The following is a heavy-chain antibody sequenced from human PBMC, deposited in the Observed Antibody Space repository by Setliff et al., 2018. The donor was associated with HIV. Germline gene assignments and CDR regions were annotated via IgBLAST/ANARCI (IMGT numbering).Heavy chain of an antibody. J-gene: IGHJ4*02. CDR1: GFTFSSYA. CDR3: AKDSTSHTQHTDY. Sequence: GGSLRLSCAASGFTFSSYAMSWVRQAPGRGLEWVSAISGNGGNTYYADSVKGRFTISRDNSKNTLYLQMNSLRAEDTAVYYCAKDSTSHTQHTDYWGQGTLVTVSS. V-gene: IGHV3-23*01. CDR2: ISGNGGNT.